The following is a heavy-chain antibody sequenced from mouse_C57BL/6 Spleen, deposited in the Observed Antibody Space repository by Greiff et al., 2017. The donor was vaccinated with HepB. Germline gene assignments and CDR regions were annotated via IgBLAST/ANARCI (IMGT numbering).Heavy chain of an antibody. CDR3: ARSAHYDEDAMDD. J-gene: IGHJ4*01. CDR1: GFTFTDYY. Sequence: EVQLLESGGGLVQPGGSLSLSCAASGFTFTDYYMSWVRQPPGKALEWLGFIRNKANGYTTEYSVSVKGRFTISRDNYQSILYLQMNALRAEDSATYYGARSAHYDEDAMDDWGQGTSVTVSS. D-gene: IGHD2-4*01. CDR2: IRNKANGYTT. V-gene: IGHV7-3*01.